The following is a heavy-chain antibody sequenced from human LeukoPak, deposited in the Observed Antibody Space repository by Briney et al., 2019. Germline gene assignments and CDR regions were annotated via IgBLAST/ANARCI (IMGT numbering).Heavy chain of an antibody. V-gene: IGHV4-31*03. D-gene: IGHD2-15*01. Sequence: PSETLSLTCTVSGGSISSGGYYWSWIRQHQGKGLEWIGYIYYSGSTYYNPSLKSRVTISVDTSKNQFSLKLSSVTAADTAVYYCARAGVYCSGGSCYGEATYFDYWGQGTLVTVSS. J-gene: IGHJ4*02. CDR3: ARAGVYCSGGSCYGEATYFDY. CDR1: GGSISSGGYY. CDR2: IYYSGST.